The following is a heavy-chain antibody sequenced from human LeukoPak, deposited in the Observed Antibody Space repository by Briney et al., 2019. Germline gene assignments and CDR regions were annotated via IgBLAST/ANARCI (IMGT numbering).Heavy chain of an antibody. Sequence: PGGSLRLSCAASGFTFNTYSMNWVRQAPGKGLEWVSSISSSSSYKYYADSVKGRFTISRDNAKNLLYLQMNNLRAEDTAVYYCATHRLTYDFWSGYLDYWGQGTLVTVSS. CDR3: ATHRLTYDFWSGYLDY. D-gene: IGHD3-3*01. J-gene: IGHJ4*02. CDR2: ISSSSSYK. V-gene: IGHV3-21*01. CDR1: GFTFNTYS.